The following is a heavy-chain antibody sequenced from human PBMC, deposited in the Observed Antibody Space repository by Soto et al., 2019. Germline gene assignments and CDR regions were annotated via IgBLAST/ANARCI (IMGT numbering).Heavy chain of an antibody. CDR2: ISSSSSYI. D-gene: IGHD6-6*01. Sequence: EVQLVESGGGLVKPGGSLRLSCAASGFTFSSYSMNWVRQAPGKGLEWVSSISSSSSYIYYADSVKGRFTISRDNAKNSLYLQMNSLRAEDTAVYYCARDPEYSSSSPPFYYYHGMDAWGQGTTVTVSS. J-gene: IGHJ6*02. CDR1: GFTFSSYS. V-gene: IGHV3-21*01. CDR3: ARDPEYSSSSPPFYYYHGMDA.